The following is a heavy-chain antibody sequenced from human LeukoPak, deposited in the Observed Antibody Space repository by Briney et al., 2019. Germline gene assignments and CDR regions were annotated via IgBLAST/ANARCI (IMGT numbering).Heavy chain of an antibody. CDR3: ARDKGATYYDFWSGYFNPVDYYYYGMDV. CDR2: ISSSGSTI. V-gene: IGHV3-11*01. J-gene: IGHJ6*02. Sequence: GGSLRLSCAASGFTFSDYYMSWIRQAPGKGLEWVSYISSSGSTIYYADSVKGRFTISRDNAKNSLYLQMNSLRAEDTAVYYCARDKGATYYDFWSGYFNPVDYYYYGMDVWGQGTTVTVSS. CDR1: GFTFSDYY. D-gene: IGHD3-3*01.